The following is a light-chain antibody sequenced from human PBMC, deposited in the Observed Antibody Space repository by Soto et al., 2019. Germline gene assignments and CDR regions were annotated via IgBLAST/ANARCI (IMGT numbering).Light chain of an antibody. CDR1: QSVSSN. J-gene: IGKJ2*01. CDR3: QQYKNWPPYT. V-gene: IGKV3-15*01. Sequence: EIVMTQSPATLSVSPGXRATLSCRASQSVSSNLAWYQQKPGQAPRLLIYGASTRATGIPARFSGSGSGTEFTLTISSLQSEDFAVYYCQQYKNWPPYTFGQGTKLEIK. CDR2: GAS.